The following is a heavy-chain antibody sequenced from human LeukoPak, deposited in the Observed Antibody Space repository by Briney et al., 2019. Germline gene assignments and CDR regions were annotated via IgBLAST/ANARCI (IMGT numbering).Heavy chain of an antibody. Sequence: PAGSLRLSCAASTFTFSSYSMNWVRPAPGKGLEWVSCTSSSSSHIDYADSVKGRFTISRDNAKNSLYLQMNSLRAEDTAVYYCARSGYSGYDPKYYFDYGGQGTLVTVSS. V-gene: IGHV3-21*01. D-gene: IGHD5-12*01. CDR2: TSSSSSHI. J-gene: IGHJ4*02. CDR3: ARSGYSGYDPKYYFDY. CDR1: TFTFSSYS.